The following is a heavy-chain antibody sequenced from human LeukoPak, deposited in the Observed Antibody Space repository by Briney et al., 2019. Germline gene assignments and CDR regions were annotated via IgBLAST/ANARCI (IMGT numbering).Heavy chain of an antibody. CDR1: GFVFSTCG. V-gene: IGHV3-30*02. J-gene: IGHJ4*02. CDR2: INYEGRNK. CDR3: GKDVGPSSLSSASWLIDY. Sequence: PGGSLRLSCAASGFVFSTCGMHWVRQAPGKGLEWVAFINYEGRNKYYVDSVRGRFTISRDNSKNTLYLQMNSLRSEDTAVYYCGKDVGPSSLSSASWLIDYWGQGTLVTVSS. D-gene: IGHD2-2*01.